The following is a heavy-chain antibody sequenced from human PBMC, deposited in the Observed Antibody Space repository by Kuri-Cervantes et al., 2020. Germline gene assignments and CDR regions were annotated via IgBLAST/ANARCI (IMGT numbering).Heavy chain of an antibody. Sequence: ASVKVSCKASGYTFTSYGISWVRQAPGQGREWMGWISAYNGNTNYAQKLQGRVTMTTDTSTSTAYMELRSLRSDDTAVYYCARDPLTYEYQLLWSAFDIWGQGTMVTASS. CDR3: ARDPLTYEYQLLWSAFDI. D-gene: IGHD2-2*01. V-gene: IGHV1-18*01. CDR1: GYTFTSYG. J-gene: IGHJ3*02. CDR2: ISAYNGNT.